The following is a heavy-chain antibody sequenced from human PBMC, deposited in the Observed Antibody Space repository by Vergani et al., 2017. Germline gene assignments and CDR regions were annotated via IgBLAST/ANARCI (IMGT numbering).Heavy chain of an antibody. CDR2: ITWNSGVM. Sequence: EVQLVESGGGLVQSGRSLRLSCAASGITFDGYAMHWVRQAPGKGLGWVSGITWNSGVMGYADSVTGRFTTSRDNANNSLYSQMNSLRAEDTALYYCVKDGEAGLRFNWFGPWGQGSLVTVSS. CDR1: GITFDGYA. CDR3: VKDGEAGLRFNWFGP. J-gene: IGHJ5*02. V-gene: IGHV3-9*01. D-gene: IGHD2-21*01.